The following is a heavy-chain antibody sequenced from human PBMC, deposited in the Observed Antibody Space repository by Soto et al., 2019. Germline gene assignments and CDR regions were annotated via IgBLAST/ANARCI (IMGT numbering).Heavy chain of an antibody. CDR1: GFTFSSYA. D-gene: IGHD6-19*01. Sequence: QPGGSLRLSCAASGFTFSSYARSWVRQAPGKGLEWVSAISGSGGSTYYADSVKGRFTISRDNSKNTLYLQMNSLRAKDTAVYYCAKDVFSSGSQLFDYWGQGTLVTVSS. CDR2: ISGSGGST. V-gene: IGHV3-23*01. CDR3: AKDVFSSGSQLFDY. J-gene: IGHJ4*02.